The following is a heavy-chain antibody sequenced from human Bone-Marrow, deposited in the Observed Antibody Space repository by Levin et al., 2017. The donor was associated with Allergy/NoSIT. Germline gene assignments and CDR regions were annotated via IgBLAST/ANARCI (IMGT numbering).Heavy chain of an antibody. D-gene: IGHD6-19*01. CDR3: AKGMELGDIIAVGPPFDY. CDR2: ISGGGGRT. V-gene: IGHV3-23*01. Sequence: GESLKISYTASGFTFSTYAMSWVRQAPGKGLEWVSSISGGGGRTDYADSVKGRFTISRDNSKNTLYLQMNSLRVEDTAVYYCAKGMELGDIIAVGPPFDYWGQGTLVTVSS. CDR1: GFTFSTYA. J-gene: IGHJ4*02.